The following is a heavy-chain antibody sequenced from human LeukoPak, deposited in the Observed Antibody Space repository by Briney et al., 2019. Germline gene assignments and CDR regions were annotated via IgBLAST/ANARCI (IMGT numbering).Heavy chain of an antibody. Sequence: GGSLGLSCAASGFTLSSYGMHWVRQAPGKGLEWVAFIRYDGSIKYYADSVKGRFTISRDNSKNTLYLQMNSLRAEDTALYYCAKDTVKVATIRRVPHYMDVWGKGTTVTVSS. CDR3: AKDTVKVATIRRVPHYMDV. J-gene: IGHJ6*03. V-gene: IGHV3-30*02. CDR2: IRYDGSIK. D-gene: IGHD5-12*01. CDR1: GFTLSSYG.